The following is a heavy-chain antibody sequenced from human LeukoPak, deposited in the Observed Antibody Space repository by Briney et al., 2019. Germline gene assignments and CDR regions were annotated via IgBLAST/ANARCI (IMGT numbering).Heavy chain of an antibody. CDR1: GFTFSSYA. CDR3: AKLARIAAAGTDPSPFDY. J-gene: IGHJ4*02. V-gene: IGHV3-23*01. Sequence: GGSLRLSCAASGFTFSSYAMSWVRRAPGKGLEWVSAISGSGGSTYYADSVKGRFTISRDNSKNTLYLQMNSLRAEDTAVYYCAKLARIAAAGTDPSPFDYWGQGTLVTVSS. D-gene: IGHD6-13*01. CDR2: ISGSGGST.